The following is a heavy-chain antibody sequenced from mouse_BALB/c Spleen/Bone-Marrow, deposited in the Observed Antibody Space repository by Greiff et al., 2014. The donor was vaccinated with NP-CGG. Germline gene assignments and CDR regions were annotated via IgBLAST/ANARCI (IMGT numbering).Heavy chain of an antibody. CDR3: ANGSYWYFDV. V-gene: IGHV14-3*02. CDR1: GFNIKDTY. CDR2: IDPANGDT. D-gene: IGHD1-2*01. Sequence: VQLQQSGAELVKPGASVKLSRTASGFNIKDTYMDWVKQRPEQGLEWIGRIDPANGDTNYDPKFQGKATITADTSSNTAYLHFNSLTSEDTAVYYCANGSYWYFDVWGAGTTVTVSS. J-gene: IGHJ1*01.